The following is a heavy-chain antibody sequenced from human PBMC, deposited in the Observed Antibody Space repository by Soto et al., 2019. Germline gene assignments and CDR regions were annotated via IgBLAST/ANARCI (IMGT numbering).Heavy chain of an antibody. CDR3: ARVDYYDSSGYYSQYYFDY. Sequence: SVKVSCKASGGTFSSYAISWVRQAPGQGLEWMGGIIPIFGTANYAQKLQGRVTMTTDTSTSTAYMELRSLRSDDTAVYYCARVDYYDSSGYYSQYYFDYWGQGTLVTVSS. J-gene: IGHJ4*02. V-gene: IGHV1-69*05. CDR1: GGTFSSYA. CDR2: IIPIFGTA. D-gene: IGHD3-22*01.